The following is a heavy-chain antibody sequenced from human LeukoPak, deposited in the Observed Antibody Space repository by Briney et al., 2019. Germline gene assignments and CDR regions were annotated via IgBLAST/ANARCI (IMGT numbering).Heavy chain of an antibody. CDR3: ARDLDYYDSSGYHDY. Sequence: GGSLRLSCAASGFTFDDYGMSRVGQAPGKGLEWVSGINWNGGSTGYADSVKGRFTISRDNAKNSLYLQMNSLRAEDPALYYCARDLDYYDSSGYHDYWGQGTLVTVSS. D-gene: IGHD3-22*01. CDR1: GFTFDDYG. V-gene: IGHV3-20*04. CDR2: INWNGGST. J-gene: IGHJ4*02.